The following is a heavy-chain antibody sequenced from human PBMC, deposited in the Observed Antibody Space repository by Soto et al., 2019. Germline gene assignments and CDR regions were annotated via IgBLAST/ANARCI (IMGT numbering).Heavy chain of an antibody. V-gene: IGHV2-5*02. Sequence: SGPTLVNPAQTLTLTCAFSGFSLTTTRIGVAWIRQPPGKALEWLALIYWDDDKRYSPSLKNRLTVSKDTSTNRVVLTITNISPDDTGTYFCAHAGDFDLLSFDRWGPGTLVTVSS. J-gene: IGHJ4*02. CDR2: IYWDDDK. CDR3: AHAGDFDLLSFDR. D-gene: IGHD2-15*01. CDR1: GFSLTTTRIG.